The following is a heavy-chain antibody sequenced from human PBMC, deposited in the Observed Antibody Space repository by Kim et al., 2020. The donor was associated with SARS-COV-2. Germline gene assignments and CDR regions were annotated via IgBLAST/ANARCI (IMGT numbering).Heavy chain of an antibody. CDR2: IYYSGST. V-gene: IGHV4-59*08. D-gene: IGHD7-27*01. Sequence: SETLSLTCTVSGGSISSYYWSWIRQPPGKGLEWIGYIYYSGSTNYNPSLKSRVTISVDTSKNQFSLKLSSVTAADTAVYYCARHGLGSRHFDYWGQGTLVTVSS. CDR1: GGSISSYY. J-gene: IGHJ4*02. CDR3: ARHGLGSRHFDY.